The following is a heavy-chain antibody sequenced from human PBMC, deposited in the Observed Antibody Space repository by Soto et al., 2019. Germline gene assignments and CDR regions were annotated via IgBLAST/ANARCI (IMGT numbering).Heavy chain of an antibody. J-gene: IGHJ6*02. V-gene: IGHV3-13*01. CDR2: IGTAGDT. D-gene: IGHD2-15*01. Sequence: TGGSLRLSCAASGFTFSSYDMHWARQATGKGLEWVSAIGTAGDTYYPGSVKGRFTISRENAKNSLYLQMNSLRAGDTAVYYCARGVPYCSGGSCYPNYYGMDVWDQGTTVTVCS. CDR1: GFTFSSYD. CDR3: ARGVPYCSGGSCYPNYYGMDV.